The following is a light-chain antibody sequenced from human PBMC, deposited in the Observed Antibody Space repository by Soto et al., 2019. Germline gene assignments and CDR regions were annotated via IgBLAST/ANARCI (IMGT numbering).Light chain of an antibody. Sequence: QSVLTQPPSASGTPGQRVTISCSGSSSNIGSNTVNWYQQLPGTAPKLLIYSNNQRPSGVPDRFSVSNSGTSASPAISGLQSEDEDDDYYAAWDDYLRAPVFGGGTKLTVL. CDR1: SSNIGSNT. CDR3: AAWDDYLRAPV. V-gene: IGLV1-44*01. CDR2: SNN. J-gene: IGLJ2*01.